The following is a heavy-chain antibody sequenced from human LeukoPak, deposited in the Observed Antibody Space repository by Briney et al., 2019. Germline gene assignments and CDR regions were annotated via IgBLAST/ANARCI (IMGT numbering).Heavy chain of an antibody. Sequence: PGGSLRLSCTASGFAFSTYDMNWVRQAPGKGPEWVSYISGGSTYIYYTDSVKGRFTISRDNAKNSLNLQMESLSAEDTAVYYCARESGIMVGDYYYYMDVWGIGTTVTVSS. CDR2: ISGGSTYI. CDR3: ARESGIMVGDYYYYMDV. J-gene: IGHJ6*03. D-gene: IGHD1-26*01. V-gene: IGHV3-21*01. CDR1: GFAFSTYD.